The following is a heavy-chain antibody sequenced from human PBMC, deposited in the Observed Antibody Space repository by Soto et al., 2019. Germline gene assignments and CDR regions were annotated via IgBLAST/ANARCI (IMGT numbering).Heavy chain of an antibody. CDR3: AKYISSGYYSNFDY. CDR1: GFTFSGYV. CDR2: IHGGGNSA. Sequence: GSLRLSCAASGFTFSGYVMSWVRQAPGKGLEWVSVIHGGGNSAYYADSVKGRFTISRDNSKNTLYLQMSSLRAEDTAVYYCAKYISSGYYSNFDYWGQGTLVTVSS. J-gene: IGHJ4*02. V-gene: IGHV3-23*01. D-gene: IGHD3-22*01.